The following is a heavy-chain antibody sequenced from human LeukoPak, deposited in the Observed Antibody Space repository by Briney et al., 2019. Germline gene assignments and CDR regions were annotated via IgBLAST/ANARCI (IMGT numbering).Heavy chain of an antibody. D-gene: IGHD6-13*01. CDR2: ISYDGSNK. CDR3: AKPYVEDSSSWYFDY. CDR1: GFTFSSYA. V-gene: IGHV3-30-3*01. J-gene: IGHJ4*02. Sequence: GGSLRLSCAASGFTFSSYAMHWVRQAPGKGLEWVAVISYDGSNKYYADSVKGRFTISRDNSKNTLYLQMNSLKAEDTAVYYCAKPYVEDSSSWYFDYWGQGTLVTVSS.